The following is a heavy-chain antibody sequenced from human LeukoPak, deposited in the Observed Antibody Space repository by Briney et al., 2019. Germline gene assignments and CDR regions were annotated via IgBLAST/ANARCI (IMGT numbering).Heavy chain of an antibody. D-gene: IGHD6-6*01. J-gene: IGHJ4*02. CDR2: IYHSGST. CDR3: AREYSTSSEGDYFDY. CDR1: GGSMSTYY. Sequence: SETLSLTCNVSGGSMSTYYWTWIRQPPGKGLEWIGYIYHSGSTNYNPSLKSRVTISLDTYRNQFSLRLSSVTAADTAVYFCAREYSTSSEGDYFDYWGQGSLVTVSS. V-gene: IGHV4-59*01.